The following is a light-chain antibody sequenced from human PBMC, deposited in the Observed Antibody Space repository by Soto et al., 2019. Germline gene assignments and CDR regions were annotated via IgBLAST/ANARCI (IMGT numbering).Light chain of an antibody. J-gene: IGKJ4*01. CDR2: DAS. Sequence: EIVLTQSPATLSLSPGETATLSCRASQSVSSSLAWYQQKPGQTPRLLIYDASNRATGIPARFSGSGSGTDFTLTVSSLESEHFAVYYCQQHSSWPLTFGGGTKVEIK. V-gene: IGKV3-11*01. CDR1: QSVSSS. CDR3: QQHSSWPLT.